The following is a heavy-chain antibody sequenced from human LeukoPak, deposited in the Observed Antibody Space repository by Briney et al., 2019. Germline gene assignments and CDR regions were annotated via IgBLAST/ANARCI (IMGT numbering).Heavy chain of an antibody. D-gene: IGHD5-18*01. V-gene: IGHV4-59*12. CDR1: GGSISRYY. CDR3: ARGYGKIVLAWYY. Sequence: PSETLSLTCTVSGGSISRYYWTWIRQPPGKGLEWIGYIYYSGSTNCNPSLKSRVIISVDTSKNQFSLKLSSVTAADTAVYYCARGYGKIVLAWYYWGQGTLVTVSS. CDR2: IYYSGST. J-gene: IGHJ4*02.